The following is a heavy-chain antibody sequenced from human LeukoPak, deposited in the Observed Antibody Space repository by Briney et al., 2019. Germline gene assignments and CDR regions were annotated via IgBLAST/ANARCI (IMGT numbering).Heavy chain of an antibody. CDR1: GYSISSGYY. CDR2: IYHSGST. CDR3: ARFPLRRSGSYPVDY. J-gene: IGHJ4*02. Sequence: SETLSLTCTVSGYSISSGYYWGWIRQPPGKGLEWIGSIYHSGSTYYNPSLKSRVTISVGTSKNQFSLKLSSVTAADTAVYYCARFPLRRSGSYPVDYWGQGTLVTVSS. V-gene: IGHV4-38-2*02. D-gene: IGHD3-10*01.